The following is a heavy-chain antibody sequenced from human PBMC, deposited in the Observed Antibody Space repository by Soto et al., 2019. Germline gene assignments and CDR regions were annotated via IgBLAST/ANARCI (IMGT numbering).Heavy chain of an antibody. J-gene: IGHJ6*02. CDR1: GGSISSYY. CDR3: ARDFTDSSGPTLGMGV. V-gene: IGHV4-59*12. Sequence: SETLSLTCTVSGGSISSYYWSWIRQPPGKGLEWIGYIYYNGSTYYNPSLKSRVTISVDTSKSQFSLKLSSVTAADTAVYYCARDFTDSSGPTLGMGVWGQGTTVTVSS. D-gene: IGHD6-19*01. CDR2: IYYNGST.